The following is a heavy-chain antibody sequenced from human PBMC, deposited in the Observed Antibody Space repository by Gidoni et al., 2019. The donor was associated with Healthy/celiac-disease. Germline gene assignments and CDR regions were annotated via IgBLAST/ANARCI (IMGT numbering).Heavy chain of an antibody. Sequence: QVQLQESGPGLVKPSETLSLPCPVSGYSISSGYDWGWIRQPPGKGLEWIGSIYQSGSTYYNPSLKSRVTISVDTSKNQFSLKLSSVTAADTAVYYCAREVTTVTTTDYWGQGTLVTVSS. J-gene: IGHJ4*02. CDR2: IYQSGST. V-gene: IGHV4-38-2*02. CDR1: GYSISSGYD. D-gene: IGHD4-4*01. CDR3: AREVTTVTTTDY.